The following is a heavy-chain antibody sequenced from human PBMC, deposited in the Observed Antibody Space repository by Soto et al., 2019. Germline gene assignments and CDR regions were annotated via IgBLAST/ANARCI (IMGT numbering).Heavy chain of an antibody. J-gene: IGHJ4*02. CDR3: ARDLAYGGPFDY. CDR2: ISAYNGNT. Sequence: QVPLLQSGAEVKKPGASVKVSCRASGYTFTRYGISWVRQAPGQGQEWMGWISAYNGNTTYAQKLQVRVPITTDTSTSTAYMELMSLRSDDTAVYYCARDLAYGGPFDYRGQGTLVTVSS. V-gene: IGHV1-18*01. CDR1: GYTFTRYG. D-gene: IGHD4-17*01.